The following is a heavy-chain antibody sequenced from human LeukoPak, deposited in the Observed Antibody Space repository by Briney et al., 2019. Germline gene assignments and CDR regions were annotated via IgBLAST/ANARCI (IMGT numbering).Heavy chain of an antibody. Sequence: SETLSLTCTVSGGSIGSYYWSWTRQPPGKGLEWIGYIFYNEKNNFNPSLKSRVTISLDTSKNQFSLKPSSVTAADTAVYYCARVLYYDTSGYSSAFDIWGQGTMVTVSS. D-gene: IGHD3-22*01. J-gene: IGHJ3*02. CDR2: IFYNEKN. CDR1: GGSIGSYY. V-gene: IGHV4-59*01. CDR3: ARVLYYDTSGYSSAFDI.